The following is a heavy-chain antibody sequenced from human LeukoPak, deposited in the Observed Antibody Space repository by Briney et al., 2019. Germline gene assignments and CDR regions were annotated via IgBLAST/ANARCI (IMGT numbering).Heavy chain of an antibody. J-gene: IGHJ2*01. Sequence: SQTLSLTCTVSGGSISSGSYYWSWIRQPAGKGLEWIGRIYTSGSTNYNPSLKSRVTISVDTSKNQFSLKLSSVTAADTAVYYCASLYYYDSSGYPTSWYFDLWGRGTLVTVSS. D-gene: IGHD3-22*01. CDR2: IYTSGST. V-gene: IGHV4-61*02. CDR1: GGSISSGSYY. CDR3: ASLYYYDSSGYPTSWYFDL.